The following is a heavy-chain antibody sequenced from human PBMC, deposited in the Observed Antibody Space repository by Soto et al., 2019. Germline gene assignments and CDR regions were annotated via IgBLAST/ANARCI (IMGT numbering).Heavy chain of an antibody. J-gene: IGHJ6*02. Sequence: SETLSLTCAVNGGSFREYYWSWIRQPPGKGLEWIGEINQSGTTHYNPSLKRRVNISIDTSKNQFSLNLTSVTAADTATYLCARDIITVIGGEIYYYFGMDVWGQGTTVTVSS. D-gene: IGHD3-16*01. CDR2: INQSGTT. V-gene: IGHV4-34*01. CDR3: ARDIITVIGGEIYYYFGMDV. CDR1: GGSFREYY.